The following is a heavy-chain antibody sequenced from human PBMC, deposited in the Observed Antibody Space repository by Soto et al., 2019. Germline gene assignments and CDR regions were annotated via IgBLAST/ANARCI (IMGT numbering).Heavy chain of an antibody. CDR2: ISAYSGNT. D-gene: IGHD2-2*01. J-gene: IGHJ5*02. V-gene: IGHV1-18*01. Sequence: QVHLVQSGAEVKKPGASVKVSCQASGYTFTSYGISWVRQAPGHGLEWMGWISAYSGNTNFAREFRGRVTMTTDTSTAPVEMELGSLTSYDTALYYCARPAGSRCTIASCDSAWGHNGFDPWGQGTLVTVSS. CDR1: GYTFTSYG. CDR3: ARPAGSRCTIASCDSAWGHNGFDP.